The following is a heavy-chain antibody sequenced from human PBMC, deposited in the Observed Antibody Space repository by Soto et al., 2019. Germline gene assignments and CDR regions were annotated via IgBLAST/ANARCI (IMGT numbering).Heavy chain of an antibody. V-gene: IGHV3-30*18. CDR3: AKEGLLFIGYYFDY. Sequence: QVQLVESGGGVVQPGRSLRLSCAASGFTFSSYGMHWVRQAPGKGLEWVAVISYDGSNKYYADSVKGRFTISRDNSKNTLYLKMSSLRAEDTAVYYCAKEGLLFIGYYFDYWGQGTLVTVSS. J-gene: IGHJ4*02. D-gene: IGHD2-2*01. CDR1: GFTFSSYG. CDR2: ISYDGSNK.